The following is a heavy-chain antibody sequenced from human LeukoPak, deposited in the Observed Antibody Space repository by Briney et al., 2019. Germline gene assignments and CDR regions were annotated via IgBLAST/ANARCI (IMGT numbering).Heavy chain of an antibody. Sequence: GGSLRLSCAASGFTFSSYSMNWIRQAPGKGLEWVSSISSDSNYIYYTGSVKGRFTISRDNAKNSLYLQMNSLRAEDTAVYYCTRDLSRVADYWGQGTLVTVSS. D-gene: IGHD2-21*01. V-gene: IGHV3-21*01. CDR1: GFTFSSYS. CDR3: TRDLSRVADY. J-gene: IGHJ4*02. CDR2: ISSDSNYI.